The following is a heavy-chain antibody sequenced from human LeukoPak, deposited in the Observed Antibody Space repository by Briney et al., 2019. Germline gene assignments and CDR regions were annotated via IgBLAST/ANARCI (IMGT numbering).Heavy chain of an antibody. Sequence: GGSLRLSCAASGFTFSSYAMSWVRQAPGKGLEWVSAISGSGGSTYYADSVKGRFTISRDNAKNSLYLQMNSLRAEDTAVYYCARDPPFGVAPYDYYMDVWGKGTTVTVSS. CDR1: GFTFSSYA. V-gene: IGHV3-23*01. CDR2: ISGSGGST. CDR3: ARDPPFGVAPYDYYMDV. J-gene: IGHJ6*03. D-gene: IGHD3-3*01.